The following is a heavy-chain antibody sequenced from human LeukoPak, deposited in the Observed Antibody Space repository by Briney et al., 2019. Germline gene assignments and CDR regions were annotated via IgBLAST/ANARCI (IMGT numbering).Heavy chain of an antibody. CDR1: GGSISTGDYY. J-gene: IGHJ4*02. CDR2: IYYSGST. CDR3: ARAPVYSGTYFDY. D-gene: IGHD1-26*01. Sequence: PSQTLSLTCTVSGGSISTGDYYWSWIRQPPGKGLEWIGFIYYSGSTYYNPSLKSRVIISLDTSKNQFSLKLSSVTAADTAVYYCARAPVYSGTYFDYWGQGTLVTVS. V-gene: IGHV4-30-4*01.